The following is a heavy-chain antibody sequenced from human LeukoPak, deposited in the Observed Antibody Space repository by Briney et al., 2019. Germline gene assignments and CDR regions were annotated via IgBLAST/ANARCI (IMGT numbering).Heavy chain of an antibody. J-gene: IGHJ4*02. CDR2: IYYSGST. D-gene: IGHD3-3*01. Sequence: SETLSLTCTVSGGSISSYYWSWIRQPPGKGLDWIGCIYYSGSTNYNPSLKSRVTISVDTSKNQFSLKLSSVTAADTAVYYCARGGGGSPVFGVVIAYFDYWGQGTLVTVSS. CDR3: ARGGGGSPVFGVVIAYFDY. V-gene: IGHV4-59*01. CDR1: GGSISSYY.